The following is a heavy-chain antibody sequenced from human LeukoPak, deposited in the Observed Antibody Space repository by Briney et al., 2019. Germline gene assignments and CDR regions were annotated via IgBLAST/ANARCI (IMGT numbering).Heavy chain of an antibody. Sequence: GGSLRLSCAASGFTFSSYAMSWVRQAPGKGLEWVSAISGSGGSTYYADSVKGRFTISKDNSKNTLYLQMNSLRAEDTAVYYCARGVVVVAATPDFDYWGQGTLVTVSS. CDR3: ARGVVVVAATPDFDY. CDR2: ISGSGGST. D-gene: IGHD2-15*01. J-gene: IGHJ4*02. V-gene: IGHV3-23*01. CDR1: GFTFSSYA.